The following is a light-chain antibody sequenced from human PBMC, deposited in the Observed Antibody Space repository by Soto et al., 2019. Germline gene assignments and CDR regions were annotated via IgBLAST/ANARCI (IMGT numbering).Light chain of an antibody. J-gene: IGLJ3*02. Sequence: QSVLTQPPSASGTPGQRVTISCSGSSSNIGSNTVNWYQQLPGTAPKLLIYNNNQRPSGVPDRFSGSKSGTSASLAIGGLQSEDEADYYCAVWDDSLNGRVFGGGTKLTVL. CDR3: AVWDDSLNGRV. V-gene: IGLV1-44*01. CDR1: SSNIGSNT. CDR2: NNN.